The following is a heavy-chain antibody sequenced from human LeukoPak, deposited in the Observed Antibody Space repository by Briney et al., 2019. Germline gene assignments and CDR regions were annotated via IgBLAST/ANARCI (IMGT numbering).Heavy chain of an antibody. J-gene: IGHJ4*02. CDR3: ARWRYCSGGSCNPKTKYYFDY. CDR1: GFTFDDYG. Sequence: GGSLRLSXAASGFTFDDYGMSWVRQAPGKGLEWVSGLNWKGGSTCYADSVKGRFTISRDNAKNSLYLQMNSLRAEDTALYYCARWRYCSGGSCNPKTKYYFDYWGQGTLVTVSS. D-gene: IGHD2-15*01. V-gene: IGHV3-20*04. CDR2: LNWKGGST.